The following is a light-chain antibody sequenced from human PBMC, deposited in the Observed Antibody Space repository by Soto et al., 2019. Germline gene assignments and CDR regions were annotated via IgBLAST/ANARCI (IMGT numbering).Light chain of an antibody. V-gene: IGLV2-14*01. Sequence: QSALTQPASVSGSPGQTITISCTGTSSDVGGYNYLSWYQQHPGKAPKVMIYEVSNRPSGVSNRFSGSKSGNTASLTISGLQAEDGAYYFCSSYTTRGTPVFGGGTKLTVL. CDR2: EVS. CDR1: SSDVGGYNY. CDR3: SSYTTRGTPV. J-gene: IGLJ3*02.